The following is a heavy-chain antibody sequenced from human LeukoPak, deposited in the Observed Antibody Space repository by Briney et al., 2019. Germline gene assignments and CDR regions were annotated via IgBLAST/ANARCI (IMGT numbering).Heavy chain of an antibody. V-gene: IGHV3-21*01. CDR1: GFTFSSYS. J-gene: IGHJ4*02. Sequence: PGGSLRLSCAASGFTFSSYSMNWVRQAPGKGLEWVSSISSTSSYIYYADSVKGRFTISRDNAKTSLFLQLNSLRAEDTAAYYCARASGYNFFFDYWGQGALVTVSS. CDR3: ARASGYNFFFDY. CDR2: ISSTSSYI. D-gene: IGHD5-24*01.